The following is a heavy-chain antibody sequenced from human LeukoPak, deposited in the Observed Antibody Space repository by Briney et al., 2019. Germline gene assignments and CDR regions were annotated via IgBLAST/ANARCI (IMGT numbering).Heavy chain of an antibody. D-gene: IGHD4-17*01. CDR3: ARGMGNYGDYVGAFDI. V-gene: IGHV4-34*01. CDR1: GGSFSGYY. CDR2: INHSGST. Sequence: PSETLSLTCAVYGGSFSGYYWRWIRQPPGKGLEWIGEINHSGSTNYNPSLKSRVTISVDTSKNQFSLKLSSVTAADTAVYYCARGMGNYGDYVGAFDIWGQGTMVTVSS. J-gene: IGHJ3*02.